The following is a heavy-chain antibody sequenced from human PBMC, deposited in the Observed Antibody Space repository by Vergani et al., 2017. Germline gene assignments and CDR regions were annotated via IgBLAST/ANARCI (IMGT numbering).Heavy chain of an antibody. CDR1: GGSISSGGYY. V-gene: IGHV4-31*03. J-gene: IGHJ4*02. D-gene: IGHD2-15*01. CDR3: ARAMEGGLDY. CDR2: IYYSGST. Sequence: QVQLQQWGAGLLKPSQTLSLTCTVSGGSISSGGYYWSWIRQHPGKGLEWIGYIYYSGSTYYNPSLKSRVTISVDTSKNQFSLKLSSVTAADTAVYYCARAMEGGLDYWGQGTLVTVSS.